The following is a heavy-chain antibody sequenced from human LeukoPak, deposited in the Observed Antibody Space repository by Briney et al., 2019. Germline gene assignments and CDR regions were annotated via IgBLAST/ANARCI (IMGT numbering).Heavy chain of an antibody. CDR2: IYHSGST. D-gene: IGHD6-19*01. V-gene: IGHV4-38-2*02. J-gene: IGHJ6*03. CDR3: ASPYSSGWYDYYYMDV. Sequence: SETLSLTCTVSGYSISSGYYWGWIRQPPGKGLEWIGSIYHSGSTYYNPSLKSRVTISVDTSKNQFSLKLSSVTAADTAVYYCASPYSSGWYDYYYMDVWGKGTTVTVSS. CDR1: GYSISSGYY.